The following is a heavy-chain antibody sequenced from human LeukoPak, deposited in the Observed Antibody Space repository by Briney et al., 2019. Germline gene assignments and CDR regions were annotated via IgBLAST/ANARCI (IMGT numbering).Heavy chain of an antibody. CDR2: INHSGSN. CDR1: GGSFSCYY. J-gene: IGHJ5*02. D-gene: IGHD3-16*01. Sequence: SETLSLNGAGYGGSFSCYYWSWIRPPPGKGLKWMGEINHSGSNNYNPSLKSRATISVDSSKNQFSLKLSSVTAADTAVYYSARDQVGRSPLHFGSRVAWFDPWGQGTLVTVSS. CDR3: ARDQVGRSPLHFGSRVAWFDP. V-gene: IGHV4-34*01.